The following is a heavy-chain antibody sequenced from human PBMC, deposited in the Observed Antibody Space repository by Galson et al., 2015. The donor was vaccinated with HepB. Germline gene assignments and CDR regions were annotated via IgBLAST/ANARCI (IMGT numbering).Heavy chain of an antibody. J-gene: IGHJ3*02. CDR2: IKHHEII. D-gene: IGHD2-21*02. Sequence: QVQLQESGPGLLKPSETLSLTCTVSGGSISSSGYYWNWIRQRPGKGLEWIAYIKHHEIIYYSPYIKSRATISLERSKNQFSLRLSSVTAADTAIYYCAREYCGPDCYWRRNAFDMWGQGTKVTVSS. CDR3: AREYCGPDCYWRRNAFDM. CDR1: GGSISSSGYY. V-gene: IGHV4-31*03.